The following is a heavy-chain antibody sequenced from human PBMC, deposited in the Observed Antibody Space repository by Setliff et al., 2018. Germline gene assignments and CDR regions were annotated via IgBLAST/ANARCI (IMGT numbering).Heavy chain of an antibody. V-gene: IGHV4-59*08. D-gene: IGHD3-22*01. J-gene: IGHJ1*01. Sequence: PSETLSLTCSVSGGSISPYYWIWIRQSPGKRLEWIGYIFYSGSARYNPSLESRVTMSVDTSKNQISLKLTSVTAADTAVYYCARQDRFYDRSVFVEYFQHWGQGALVTVSS. CDR3: ARQDRFYDRSVFVEYFQH. CDR1: GGSISPYY. CDR2: IFYSGSA.